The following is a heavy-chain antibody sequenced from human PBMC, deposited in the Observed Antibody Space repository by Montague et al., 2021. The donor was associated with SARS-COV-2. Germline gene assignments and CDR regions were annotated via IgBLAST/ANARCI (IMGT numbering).Heavy chain of an antibody. V-gene: IGHV4-38-2*02. CDR1: GYSISSGYY. D-gene: IGHD3-10*01. CDR2: VHYSEGT. CDR3: ARVDDLTMVRGIIRGGCYFDY. Sequence: SETLSLTCSVTGYSISSGYYWGWIRQSPGRGLEWIGTVHYSEGTYYNPSLQSRVTISVDPSKNQFSLKLISVTAADTAVYYCARVDDLTMVRGIIRGGCYFDYWGQGTLVTVSS. J-gene: IGHJ4*02.